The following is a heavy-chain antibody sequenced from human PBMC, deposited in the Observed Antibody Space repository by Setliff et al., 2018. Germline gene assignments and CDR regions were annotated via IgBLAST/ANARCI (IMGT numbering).Heavy chain of an antibody. V-gene: IGHV2-70*11. J-gene: IGHJ6*03. CDR3: ARLTGTDYYYYYMDV. CDR2: IDWDDDK. D-gene: IGHD1-7*01. CDR1: GFSLSTSGMC. Sequence: SGPTLVNPTPTLTLTCTFSGFSLSTSGMCVSWIRQPPGKALEWLARIDWDDDKYYSTSLKTRLTISKDTSKNQVVLTMTNMDPVDTATYYCARLTGTDYYYYYMDVWGKGTTVTVS.